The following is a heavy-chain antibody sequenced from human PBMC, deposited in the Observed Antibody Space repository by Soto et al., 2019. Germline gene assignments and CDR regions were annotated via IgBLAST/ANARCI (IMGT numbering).Heavy chain of an antibody. CDR2: INHSGST. D-gene: IGHD4-17*01. Sequence: PSETLSLTCAVYGGSFSGYYWSWIRQPPGKGLEWIGEINHSGSTNYNPSLKSRVTISVDTSKNQFSLKLSSVTAADTAVYYCARGVATVTTRGDAFDIWGQGTMVTVSS. J-gene: IGHJ3*02. V-gene: IGHV4-34*01. CDR3: ARGVATVTTRGDAFDI. CDR1: GGSFSGYY.